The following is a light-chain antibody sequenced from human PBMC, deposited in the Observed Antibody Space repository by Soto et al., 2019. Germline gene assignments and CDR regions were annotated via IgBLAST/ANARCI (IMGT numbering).Light chain of an antibody. V-gene: IGKV4-1*01. J-gene: IGKJ4*01. CDR2: WAS. CDR1: RSVLKTSNERNY. CDR3: QKYLDNLLT. Sequence: VLSQSRDSLAVYLGVWATIYGQSSRSVLKTSNERNYLAWYQQKPGQSPKLLIYWASTREYGVPDRFSGSGSGTDFTLTISSLQAEDVATYYCQKYLDNLLTFGGGTKVDIK.